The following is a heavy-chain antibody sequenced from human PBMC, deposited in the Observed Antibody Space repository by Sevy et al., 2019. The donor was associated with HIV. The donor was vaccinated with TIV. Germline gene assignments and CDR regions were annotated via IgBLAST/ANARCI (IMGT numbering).Heavy chain of an antibody. CDR1: GFTFNNYG. CDR2: ISYDGSNK. J-gene: IGHJ3*02. CDR3: AKDLNDYDDPWAFDM. D-gene: IGHD4-17*01. Sequence: GGSLRLSCAASGFTFNNYGMHWVRQAPGKGLEWVSVISYDGSNKYYADSVKGRFTISIDKSKNTLYLHMNSLRVEDTATYSRAKDLNDYDDPWAFDMWGHVTMVTVSS. V-gene: IGHV3-30*18.